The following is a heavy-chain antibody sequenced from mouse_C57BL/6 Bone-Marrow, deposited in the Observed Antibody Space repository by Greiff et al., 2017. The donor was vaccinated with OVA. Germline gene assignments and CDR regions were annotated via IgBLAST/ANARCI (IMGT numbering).Heavy chain of an antibody. V-gene: IGHV1-85*01. Sequence: VKLQESGPELVKPGASVKLSCKASGYTFTSYDINWVKQRPGQGLEWIGWIYPRDGSTKYNEKFKGKATLTVDTSSSTAYMELHSLTSEDSAVYFCARGDYYYGSSYPLYYAMDYWGQGTSVTVSS. J-gene: IGHJ4*01. CDR1: GYTFTSYD. D-gene: IGHD1-1*01. CDR2: IYPRDGST. CDR3: ARGDYYYGSSYPLYYAMDY.